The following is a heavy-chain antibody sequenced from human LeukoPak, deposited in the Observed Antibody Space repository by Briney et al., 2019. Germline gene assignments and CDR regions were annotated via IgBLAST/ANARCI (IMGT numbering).Heavy chain of an antibody. D-gene: IGHD6-13*01. Sequence: GGSLRLSCAASGFTFSSYGMHWVRQAPGKGLEWVAVISYDGSNKYYADSVKGRFTISRDNSENTLYLQMNSLRTEDTAVYSCAKGGQQVARYYFDYWGQGTLVTVSS. J-gene: IGHJ4*02. CDR3: AKGGQQVARYYFDY. CDR2: ISYDGSNK. CDR1: GFTFSSYG. V-gene: IGHV3-30*18.